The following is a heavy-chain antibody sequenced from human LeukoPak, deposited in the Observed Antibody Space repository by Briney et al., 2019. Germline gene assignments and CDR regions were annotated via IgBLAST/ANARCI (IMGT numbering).Heavy chain of an antibody. CDR3: AHIPPRGGMRLYYFDF. V-gene: IGHV2-5*02. Sequence: SGPTLVNPTQTLTLTCTLSVFSLSTSGVGVGWVRQPPGKALGSLTLIYWDDDKRYSPSLKNRLTITKDTSKNQVVLTMTNMDPVDTATYYCAHIPPRGGMRLYYFDFWGQGTLVTVSS. CDR2: IYWDDDK. CDR1: VFSLSTSGVG. J-gene: IGHJ4*02. D-gene: IGHD3-10*01.